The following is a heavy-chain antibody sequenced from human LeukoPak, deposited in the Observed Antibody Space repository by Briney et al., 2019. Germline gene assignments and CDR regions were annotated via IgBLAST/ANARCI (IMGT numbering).Heavy chain of an antibody. V-gene: IGHV3-48*01. CDR3: AKGPYYDFWSGYYTDFDY. CDR2: ISSSSSTI. CDR1: GFTFSTYS. Sequence: GGSLRLSCAASGFTFSTYSMNWVRQAPGKGLEWVSYISSSSSTIYYADSVKGRFTISRDNSKNTLYLQMNSLRAEDTAVYYCAKGPYYDFWSGYYTDFDYWGQGTLVTVSS. J-gene: IGHJ4*02. D-gene: IGHD3-3*01.